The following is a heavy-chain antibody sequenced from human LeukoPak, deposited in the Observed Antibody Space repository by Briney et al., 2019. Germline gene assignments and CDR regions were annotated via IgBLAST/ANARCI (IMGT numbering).Heavy chain of an antibody. CDR1: GYTFSSYW. CDR3: ARQGYDYHYYYMDV. J-gene: IGHJ6*03. Sequence: PGESLKISCKGSGYTFSSYWIGWVRQMPGKGLEWMGIIYPGDSDTIYSPSFRGQVTISADKSADSTYLQWASLKASDSRTYYCARQGYDYHYYYMDVWGKGTTVTVSS. D-gene: IGHD3-3*01. CDR2: IYPGDSDT. V-gene: IGHV5-51*01.